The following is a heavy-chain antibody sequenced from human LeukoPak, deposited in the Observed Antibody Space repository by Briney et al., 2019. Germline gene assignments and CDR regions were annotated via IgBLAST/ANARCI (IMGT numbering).Heavy chain of an antibody. Sequence: SETLSLTYTVSGGSISSSSYYWGWIRQPPGKGLEWIGSIYYSGSTYYNPSLKSRVTISVDTSKNQFSLKLSSVTAADTAVYYCARLTPGDTLDYWGQGTLVTVSS. J-gene: IGHJ4*02. CDR1: GGSISSSSYY. CDR2: IYYSGST. V-gene: IGHV4-39*01. D-gene: IGHD3-10*01. CDR3: ARLTPGDTLDY.